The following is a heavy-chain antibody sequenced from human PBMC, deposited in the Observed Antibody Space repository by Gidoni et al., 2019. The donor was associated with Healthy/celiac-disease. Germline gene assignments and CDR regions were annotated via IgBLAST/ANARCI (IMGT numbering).Heavy chain of an antibody. CDR2: IIPNFRTA. D-gene: IGHD6-19*01. CDR3: ARDRPAVAGTSFWFDP. Sequence: QVQLVQSGAEVKKAGSSVKVSCKASGGPLSRYAITWVRQAPGQGHEGMGGIIPNFRTANYAQKFQGRATITAYESTSTAYMELSSLGYEDAAVYYCARDRPAVAGTSFWFDPWGQGTLVTVSS. V-gene: IGHV1-69*01. J-gene: IGHJ5*02. CDR1: GGPLSRYA.